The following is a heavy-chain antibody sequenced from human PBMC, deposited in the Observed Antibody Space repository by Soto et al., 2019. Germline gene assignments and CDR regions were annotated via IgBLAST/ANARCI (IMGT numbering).Heavy chain of an antibody. CDR3: AKDNCISTSCYRLYNWFDP. V-gene: IGHV3-30*18. Sequence: QVQLVESGGGVVQPGRSLRLSCAASGFTFSSYGMHWVRQAPGKGLEWVAVISYGGSNKYYADSVKGRFTISRDNSKNPLYLPMNNLAAEDTAVYYCAKDNCISTSCYRLYNWFDPWGQGTLVTVSS. CDR1: GFTFSSYG. D-gene: IGHD2-2*01. CDR2: ISYGGSNK. J-gene: IGHJ5*02.